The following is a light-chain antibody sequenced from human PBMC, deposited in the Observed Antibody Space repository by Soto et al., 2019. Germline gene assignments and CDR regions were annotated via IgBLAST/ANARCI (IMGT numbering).Light chain of an antibody. CDR2: AAS. Sequence: DIQLTQSPSFLSASVGDRVTITCRASQGINIFLAWFQQKPGKAPNLLISAASTLQSGVPSRFSGSGSETEFTLTITSXXXXXXXXYYCQQRNSYPRTFGQGTKVEIK. CDR1: QGINIF. J-gene: IGKJ2*01. V-gene: IGKV1-9*01. CDR3: QQRNSYPRT.